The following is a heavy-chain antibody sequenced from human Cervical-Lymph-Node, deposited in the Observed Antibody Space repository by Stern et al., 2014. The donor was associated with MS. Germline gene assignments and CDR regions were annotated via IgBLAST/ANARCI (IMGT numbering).Heavy chain of an antibody. CDR1: GGSLSSYG. J-gene: IGHJ6*02. CDR3: ASGLIPRDHYNYYGMDV. CDR2: IIAIVGTT. V-gene: IGHV1-69*06. Sequence: QVQLVESGAEVKKPGSSVKISCKASGGSLSSYGISWVRQAPGQGLEWMGGIIAIVGTTNYAQKFQGRVTITADTSTDTAYMDLTSLRSEDTAVYYCASGLIPRDHYNYYGMDVWGQGTTVTVSS. D-gene: IGHD1-14*01.